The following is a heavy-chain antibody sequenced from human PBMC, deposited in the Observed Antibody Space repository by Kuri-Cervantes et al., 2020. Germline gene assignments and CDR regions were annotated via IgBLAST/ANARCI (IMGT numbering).Heavy chain of an antibody. D-gene: IGHD2-21*02. J-gene: IGHJ4*02. V-gene: IGHV3-23*01. CDR2: VSGSGDIS. CDR3: ARSGSRVTATHSLGY. Sequence: GESLKISCTASGITLSNYAISWVRQAPGKGLEWVAGVSGSGDISYYADSVKGRFTISRDNSKNTVYLQIYSLRDEDTAVYYCARSGSRVTATHSLGYWGQGTLVTVSS. CDR1: GITLSNYA.